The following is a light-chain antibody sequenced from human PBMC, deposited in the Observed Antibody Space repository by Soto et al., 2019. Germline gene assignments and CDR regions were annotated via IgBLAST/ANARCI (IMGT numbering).Light chain of an antibody. CDR3: QQYGSSPCT. Sequence: EIVLTQSPGSLSSSPGERATLSCRASQSVSSSYLAWYQQKPGQAPRLLIYAATSRASGIPAMFSGSGSGTDFTLTISSLEPEDVAVYYCQQYGSSPCTFGQGTKVEIK. J-gene: IGKJ1*01. V-gene: IGKV3-20*01. CDR1: QSVSSSY. CDR2: AAT.